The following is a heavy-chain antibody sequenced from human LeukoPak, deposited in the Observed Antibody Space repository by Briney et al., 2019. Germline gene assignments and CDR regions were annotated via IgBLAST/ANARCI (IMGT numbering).Heavy chain of an antibody. CDR3: ARFDPRASYYDSSGYPQEPKIDY. J-gene: IGHJ4*02. V-gene: IGHV4-39*02. D-gene: IGHD3-22*01. Sequence: SETLSLTCTVSGGSISSSNSYWGWIRPPPGKGLEWIMTFYYSGSTFYNPSLKSRVTISVDTSKNHFSLNLSSVTAADTAVYYCARFDPRASYYDSSGYPQEPKIDYWGQGTLVTVSS. CDR2: FYYSGST. CDR1: GGSISSSNSY.